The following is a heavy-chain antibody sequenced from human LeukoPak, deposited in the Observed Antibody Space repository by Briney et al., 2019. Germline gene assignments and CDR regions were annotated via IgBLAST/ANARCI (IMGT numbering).Heavy chain of an antibody. D-gene: IGHD4-17*01. J-gene: IGHJ4*02. CDR2: IGSRTGNI. CDR3: ARETEPLDYGDSTNLDY. V-gene: IGHV3-11*04. CDR1: GYSITSGYY. Sequence: LSLTCGVSGYSITSGYYWGWIRQTPGKGLEWVAFIGSRTGNIYYADPVKGRFTISRDNPKNSLYLQMNSLRAEDTAVYYCARETEPLDYGDSTNLDYWGQGTLVTVSS.